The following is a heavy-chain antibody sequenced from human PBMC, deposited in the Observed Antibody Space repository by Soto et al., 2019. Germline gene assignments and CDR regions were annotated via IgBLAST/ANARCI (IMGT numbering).Heavy chain of an antibody. CDR1: GYTFTTYG. D-gene: IGHD4-17*01. J-gene: IGHJ4*02. Sequence: QVQLVQSGAEVKKSEASVKVSCKASGYTFTTYGISWVRQAPGQGLEWMGWVSADSGHTNYAQKVRDRVTMTTDTSTSTVYMELRSLRSDDTALYYCARDRGYGDDTFDYWGQGTLITVSS. CDR3: ARDRGYGDDTFDY. CDR2: VSADSGHT. V-gene: IGHV1-18*01.